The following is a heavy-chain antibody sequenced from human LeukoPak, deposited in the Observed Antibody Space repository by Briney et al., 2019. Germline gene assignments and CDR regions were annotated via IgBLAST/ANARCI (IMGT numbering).Heavy chain of an antibody. CDR2: IIPIFGTA. D-gene: IGHD3-22*01. CDR1: GGTFSSYA. J-gene: IGHJ6*03. CDR3: ASGSSGYGYYYYMDV. V-gene: IGHV1-69*13. Sequence: SVKVSCKASGGTFSSYAISWVRQAPGQGLEWMGGIIPIFGTANYAQKFQRRVTITADESTSTAYMELSGLRSEDTAVYYCASGSSGYGYYYYMDVWGKGTTVTVSS.